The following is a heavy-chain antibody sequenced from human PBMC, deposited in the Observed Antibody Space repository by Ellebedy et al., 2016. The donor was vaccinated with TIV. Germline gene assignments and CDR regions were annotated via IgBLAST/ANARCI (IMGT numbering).Heavy chain of an antibody. D-gene: IGHD3-3*01. V-gene: IGHV1-69*06. CDR1: GGTFSSYA. CDR2: IIPIFGTA. CDR3: ARDRGRYDFWSGYPEYFQH. J-gene: IGHJ1*01. Sequence: SVKVSXXASGGTFSSYAISWVRQAPGQGLEWMGGIIPIFGTANYAQKFQGRATITADKSTSTAYMELSSLRSEDTAVYYCARDRGRYDFWSGYPEYFQHWGQGTLVTVSS.